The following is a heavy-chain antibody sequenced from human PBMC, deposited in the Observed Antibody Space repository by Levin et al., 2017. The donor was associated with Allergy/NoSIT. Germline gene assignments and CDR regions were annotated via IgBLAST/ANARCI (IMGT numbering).Heavy chain of an antibody. Sequence: SETLSLTCAVYGGSFSGYYWSWIRQPPGKGLEWIGEINHSGSTNYNPSLKSRVTISVDTSKNQFSLKLSSVTAADTAVYYCARGLAVAGKVESNWFDPWGQGTLVTVSS. J-gene: IGHJ5*02. V-gene: IGHV4-34*01. D-gene: IGHD6-19*01. CDR2: INHSGST. CDR1: GGSFSGYY. CDR3: ARGLAVAGKVESNWFDP.